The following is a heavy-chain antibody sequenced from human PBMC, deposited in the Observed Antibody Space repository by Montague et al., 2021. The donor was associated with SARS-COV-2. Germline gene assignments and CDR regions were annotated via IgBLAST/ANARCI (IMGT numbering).Heavy chain of an antibody. D-gene: IGHD3-22*01. CDR2: IYYTGST. CDR1: GGSISSSSYY. J-gene: IGHJ6*02. CDR3: ARDTRIAMLVVVTRYGLDV. V-gene: IGHV4-39*07. Sequence: SETLSLTCTVSGGSISSSSYYWGWIRQPPGKGPEWIGSIYYTGSTYYNPSLKSRVTISVDTSKNQFSLKLSSVTAADTAVYYCARDTRIAMLVVVTRYGLDVWGQGTTVTVPS.